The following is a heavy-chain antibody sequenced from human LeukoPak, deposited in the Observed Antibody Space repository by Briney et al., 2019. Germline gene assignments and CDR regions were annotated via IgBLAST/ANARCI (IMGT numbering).Heavy chain of an antibody. Sequence: PGRSLRLSCAASGFTFSSYGMHRVRQAPGKGLEWVAVISYDGSNKYYADSVKGRFTISRDNSKNTLYLQMNSLRAEDTAVYYCAKLTVVGATTPNWFDPWGQGTLVTLSS. J-gene: IGHJ5*02. V-gene: IGHV3-30*18. CDR2: ISYDGSNK. CDR3: AKLTVVGATTPNWFDP. CDR1: GFTFSSYG. D-gene: IGHD1-26*01.